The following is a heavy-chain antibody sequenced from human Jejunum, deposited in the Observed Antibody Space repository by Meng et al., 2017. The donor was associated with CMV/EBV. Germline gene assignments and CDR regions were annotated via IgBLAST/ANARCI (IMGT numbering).Heavy chain of an antibody. V-gene: IGHV1-69*05. D-gene: IGHD6-6*01. CDR3: ARAYSTSSPHFDF. J-gene: IGHJ4*02. CDR2: IIPFLGST. CDR1: GGNFSSYA. Sequence: KDSGGNFSSYAISWVRQAPGQGLEWMGGIIPFLGSTIYAQKFQGRVTITTDESTSTAYMELSSLRSEDTAVYYCARAYSTSSPHFDFWGQGTLVTVSS.